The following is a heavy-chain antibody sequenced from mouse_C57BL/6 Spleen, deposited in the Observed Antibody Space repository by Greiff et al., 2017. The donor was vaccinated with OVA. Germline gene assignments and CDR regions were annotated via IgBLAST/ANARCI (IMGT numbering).Heavy chain of an antibody. CDR1: GYTFTSYW. D-gene: IGHD1-1*01. CDR2: INPSNGGT. Sequence: QVQLQQPGTELVKPGASVKLSCKASGYTFTSYWMHWVKQRPGQGLEWIGNINPSNGGTNYNEKFKSKATLTVDKSSSTAYMQLSSLTSEDSAVYDCARSGDYYGSSYWYFDVWGTGTTVTVSS. J-gene: IGHJ1*03. CDR3: ARSGDYYGSSYWYFDV. V-gene: IGHV1-53*01.